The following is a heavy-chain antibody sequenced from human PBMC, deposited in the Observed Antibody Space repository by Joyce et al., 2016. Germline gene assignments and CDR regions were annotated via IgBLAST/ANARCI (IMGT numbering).Heavy chain of an antibody. CDR3: ARDRGTTGYYSVY. D-gene: IGHD3-9*01. J-gene: IGHJ4*02. CDR1: GFTFTSYS. Sequence: VQLVESGGGLVKPGGSLRLSCAVSGFTFTSYSMNWVRQGPGKGLELVSYIKSTSSYIYYADSVKGRFTISRDNAKSSLFLQVNSLRAEDTAVYYCARDRGTTGYYSVYWGQGTLVTVSS. V-gene: IGHV3-21*02. CDR2: IKSTSSYI.